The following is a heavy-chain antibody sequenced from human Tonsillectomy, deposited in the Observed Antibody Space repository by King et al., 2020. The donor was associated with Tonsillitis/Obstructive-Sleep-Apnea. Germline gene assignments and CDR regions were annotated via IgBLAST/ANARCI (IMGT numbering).Heavy chain of an antibody. CDR1: GFTFTNDE. CDR2: ISSGCSTM. CDR3: ARGSVVGATPYFDY. Sequence: VQLVESGGGLVQPGGSLRLSCAASGFTFTNDEMNWVRQAPGKGLEWVSYISSGCSTMYYADSVKGRFTISRDNGKNSLYLQMNSLRAEDTAVYYCARGSVVGATPYFDYWGQGALVTVSS. V-gene: IGHV3-48*03. J-gene: IGHJ4*02. D-gene: IGHD1-26*01.